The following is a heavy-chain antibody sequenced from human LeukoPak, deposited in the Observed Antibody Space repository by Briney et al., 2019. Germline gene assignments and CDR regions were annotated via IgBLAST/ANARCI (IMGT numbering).Heavy chain of an antibody. Sequence: GGSLRLSCAASGFTFSSYGMHWVRQAPGKGLEWVTFIRYDGGNKYYADSVKGRFTISRDNSKNTLYLQMNSLRAEDTAVYYCAKEDRITMFRGVSFDYWGQGTLVTVSS. CDR3: AKEDRITMFRGVSFDY. D-gene: IGHD3-10*01. CDR2: IRYDGGNK. V-gene: IGHV3-30*02. J-gene: IGHJ4*02. CDR1: GFTFSSYG.